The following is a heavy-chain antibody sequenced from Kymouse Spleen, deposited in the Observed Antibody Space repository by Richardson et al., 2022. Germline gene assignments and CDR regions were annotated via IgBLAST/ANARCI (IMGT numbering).Heavy chain of an antibody. J-gene: IGHJ4*02. Sequence: QVQLQQWGAGLLKPSETLSLTCAVYGGSFSGYYWSWIRQPPGKGLEWIGEINHSGSTNYNPSLKSRVTISVDTSKNQFSLKLSSVTAADTAVYYCARKGWNFYFDYWGQGTLVTVSS. CDR3: ARKGWNFYFDY. CDR2: INHSGST. D-gene: IGHD1-7*01. CDR1: GGSFSGYY. V-gene: IGHV4-34*01.